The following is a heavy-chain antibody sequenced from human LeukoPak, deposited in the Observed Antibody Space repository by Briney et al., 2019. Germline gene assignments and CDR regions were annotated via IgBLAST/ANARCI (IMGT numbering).Heavy chain of an antibody. V-gene: IGHV4-59*01. D-gene: IGHD6-19*01. CDR1: GGTISSYY. Sequence: PSETLSLTCTVSGGTISSYYWSWIRQPPGKGLEWIGYIYYSGSTNYNPSLKSRVTISVDTSKNQFSLKLSSVTAADTAVYYCARVVEGQWLFTPTSWFDPWGQGTLVTVSS. CDR2: IYYSGST. J-gene: IGHJ5*02. CDR3: ARVVEGQWLFTPTSWFDP.